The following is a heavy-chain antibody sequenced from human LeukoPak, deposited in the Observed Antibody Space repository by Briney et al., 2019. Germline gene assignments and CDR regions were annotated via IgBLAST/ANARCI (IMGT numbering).Heavy chain of an antibody. CDR1: GFXFRSYW. CDR3: ARDAGYDFWTGYYDF. V-gene: IGHV3-7*05. J-gene: IGHJ4*02. D-gene: IGHD3-3*01. Sequence: PGGSPRLSCVASGFXFRSYWISWVRQAPGKGLEWVATIKQDGSEKYYVDSVKGRFTTSRDIAQNSLYLQMNSLRAEDTAVYFCARDAGYDFWTGYYDFWGQGTLVTVS. CDR2: IKQDGSEK.